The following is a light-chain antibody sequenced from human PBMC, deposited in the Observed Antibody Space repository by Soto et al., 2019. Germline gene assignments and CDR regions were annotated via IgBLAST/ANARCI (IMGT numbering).Light chain of an antibody. CDR3: QHYNSYPYT. CDR2: DAS. Sequence: DIQMTQSPATVSASVGDAVTITCRASQSISTWLAWYQQKPGKAPNLLIYDASTVESGVPSWFSGSGSGTEFTLTISSLQPDDSATYYCQHYNSYPYTFGQGTKLEIK. V-gene: IGKV1-5*01. J-gene: IGKJ2*01. CDR1: QSISTW.